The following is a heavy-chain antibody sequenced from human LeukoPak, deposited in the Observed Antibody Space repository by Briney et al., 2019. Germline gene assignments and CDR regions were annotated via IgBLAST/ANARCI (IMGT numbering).Heavy chain of an antibody. CDR2: IRYDGSNK. D-gene: IGHD2-15*01. CDR3: AKEGVGYCSGGSCYYFDY. Sequence: GGSLRLSCAASGFTFSSYGMHWVRQAPGKGLEWVAFIRYDGSNKYYADSVKGRFTISRDNSKNTLYLQMNSLRAEDTAVYYCAKEGVGYCSGGSCYYFDYWGQGTLVTASS. CDR1: GFTFSSYG. V-gene: IGHV3-30*02. J-gene: IGHJ4*02.